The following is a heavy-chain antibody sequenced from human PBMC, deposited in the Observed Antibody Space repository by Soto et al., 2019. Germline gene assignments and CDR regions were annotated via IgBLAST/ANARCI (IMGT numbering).Heavy chain of an antibody. Sequence: SETLSLTCTVSGGSISSGDYYWSWIRQPPGKGLEWIGYIYYSGSTYYNPSLKSRVTISVDTSKNQFSLKLSSVTAADTAVYYCARVRTSYYYYYGMDVWGQGTTVTVSS. V-gene: IGHV4-30-4*01. CDR1: GGSISSGDYY. D-gene: IGHD2-8*01. CDR2: IYYSGST. CDR3: ARVRTSYYYYYGMDV. J-gene: IGHJ6*02.